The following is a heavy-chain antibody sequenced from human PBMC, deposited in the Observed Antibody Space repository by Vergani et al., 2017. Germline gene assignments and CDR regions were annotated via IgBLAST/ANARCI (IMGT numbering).Heavy chain of an antibody. CDR1: GFTFSSYW. D-gene: IGHD2-2*01. CDR3: ARDAYCSRTSCSGMFDY. Sequence: EVQLVESGGGLVQPGGSLRLSCAASGFTFSSYWMSWVRQAPGKGLEWVANIKQDGSEKYYVDSVKGRFTISRDNAKNSLYLQMNSLRAEDTAVYYCARDAYCSRTSCSGMFDYWGQGTLVTVSS. J-gene: IGHJ4*02. CDR2: IKQDGSEK. V-gene: IGHV3-7*01.